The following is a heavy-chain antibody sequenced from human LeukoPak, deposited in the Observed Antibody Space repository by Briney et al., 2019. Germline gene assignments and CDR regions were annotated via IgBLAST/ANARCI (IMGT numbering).Heavy chain of an antibody. CDR2: ISGSDGST. V-gene: IGHV3-23*01. Sequence: SGGSLRLSCAASGFTFSSYAMSWVRQAPGKGLEWVSGISGSDGSTNYADSVKGRFTISRDNSKNTVYLQMNSLRAEDTAVYYCAKDRSYGAFEIWGQGTMVTVSS. CDR3: AKDRSYGAFEI. J-gene: IGHJ3*02. CDR1: GFTFSSYA. D-gene: IGHD3-10*01.